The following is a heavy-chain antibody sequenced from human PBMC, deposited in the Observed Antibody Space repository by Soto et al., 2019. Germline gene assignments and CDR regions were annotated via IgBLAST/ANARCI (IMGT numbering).Heavy chain of an antibody. CDR1: GYTFTGYY. J-gene: IGHJ6*02. D-gene: IGHD2-2*01. CDR3: ARDQFRVVPAATTGTMGYYGMDV. V-gene: IGHV1-2*04. CDR2: INPNSGGT. Sequence: ASVKVSCKASGYTFTGYYMHWVRQAPGQGLEWMGWINPNSGGTNYAQKFQGWFTMTRDTSISTAYMELSRLRSDDTAVYYCARDQFRVVPAATTGTMGYYGMDVWGQGTTVTVSS.